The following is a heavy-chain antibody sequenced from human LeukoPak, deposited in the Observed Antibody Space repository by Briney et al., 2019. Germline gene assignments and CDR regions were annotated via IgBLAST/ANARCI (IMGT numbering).Heavy chain of an antibody. CDR2: VYYSGST. D-gene: IGHD2-2*01. CDR1: GGSISSYY. J-gene: IGHJ4*02. V-gene: IGHV4-59*01. CDR3: ARSLEYCSSTGCYWGDFDY. Sequence: SETLSLTCTVSGGSISSYYWSWIRQPSGKGLEWIGYVYYSGSTKYNPSLKSRVTISVDTSKNQISLRLSSVTAADTAVYYCARSLEYCSSTGCYWGDFDYWGQGTLVTVSS.